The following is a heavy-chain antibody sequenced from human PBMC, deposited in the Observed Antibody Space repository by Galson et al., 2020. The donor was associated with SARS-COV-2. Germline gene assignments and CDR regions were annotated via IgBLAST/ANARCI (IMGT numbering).Heavy chain of an antibody. CDR1: GGSFSGYY. CDR3: ARGRSGSTWYQTYYGVDV. Sequence: SETLSLTCGVYGGSFSGYYWTWIRQPPGKGLEWIGEINHRGSINHNPSLPSRVVISVDTSKNQFSLNLTSATAADTAVYYCARGRSGSTWYQTYYGVDVWGQGTTVTVS. V-gene: IGHV4-34*01. J-gene: IGHJ6*02. D-gene: IGHD6-13*01. CDR2: INHRGSI.